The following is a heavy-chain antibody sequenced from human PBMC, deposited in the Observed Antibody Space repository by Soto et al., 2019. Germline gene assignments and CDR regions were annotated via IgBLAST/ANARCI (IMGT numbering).Heavy chain of an antibody. D-gene: IGHD3-3*01. CDR2: IYDSGST. V-gene: IGHV4-59*01. J-gene: IGHJ3*02. CDR1: GSSTSSYY. CDR3: AKGGWRLFDI. Sequence: PSETPTLTCPASGSSTSSYYWSWIRQPSGKGLEWIGNIYDSGSTNYNPSLKSRVTISVDTSKNQFSLKLSSVTAAYTAVYYCAKGGWRLFDILGQGTMVT.